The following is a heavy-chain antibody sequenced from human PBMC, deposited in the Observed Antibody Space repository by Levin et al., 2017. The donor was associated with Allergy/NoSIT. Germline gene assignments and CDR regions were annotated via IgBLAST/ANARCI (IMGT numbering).Heavy chain of an antibody. CDR3: AKTPPATVTRFDY. D-gene: IGHD4-17*01. Sequence: RAGGSLRLSCAASGFTFSSYAMSWVRQAPGKGLEWVSAISGSGGSTYYADSVKGRFTISRDNSKNTLYLQMNSLRAEDTAVYYCAKTPPATVTRFDYWGQGTLVTVSS. V-gene: IGHV3-23*01. CDR2: ISGSGGST. CDR1: GFTFSSYA. J-gene: IGHJ4*02.